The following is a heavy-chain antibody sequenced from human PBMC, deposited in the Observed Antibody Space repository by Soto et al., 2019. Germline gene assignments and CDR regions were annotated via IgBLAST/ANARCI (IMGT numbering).Heavy chain of an antibody. CDR2: ISYDGSNK. V-gene: IGHV3-30-3*01. D-gene: IGHD3-16*01. CDR3: AREGVSTQYYGMDV. CDR1: GFTFSSYA. Sequence: LRLSCAASGFTFSSYAMHWVRQAPGKGLEWVAVISYDGSNKYYADSVKGRFTISRDNSKNTLYLQMNSLRAEDTAVYYCAREGVSTQYYGMDVWGQGTTVTVSS. J-gene: IGHJ6*02.